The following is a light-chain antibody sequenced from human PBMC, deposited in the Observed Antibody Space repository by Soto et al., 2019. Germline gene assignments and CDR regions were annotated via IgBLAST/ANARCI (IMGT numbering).Light chain of an antibody. J-gene: IGLJ3*02. CDR1: KSDIGVYDF. V-gene: IGLV2-23*01. CDR2: EGS. CDR3: CSYAGSSTVV. Sequence: QSALTQPPSASGSPGQSVTISCTGTKSDIGVYDFVSWYQHHPGKAPKLLIYEGSKRPSGVSNRFSGSKSGNTASLTISGLQAEDEADYYCCSYAGSSTVVFGGGTKVTVL.